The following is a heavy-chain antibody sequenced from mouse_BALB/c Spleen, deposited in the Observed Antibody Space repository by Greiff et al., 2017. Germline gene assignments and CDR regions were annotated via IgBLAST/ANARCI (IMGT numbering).Heavy chain of an antibody. V-gene: IGHV5-6-5*01. J-gene: IGHJ4*01. Sequence: EVKLMESGGGLVKLGGSLKLSCAASGFTFSSYAMSWVRQTPEKRLEWVASISSGGSTYYPDSVKGRFTISRDNARNILYLQMSSLRSEYTSMYYGAREDYGNYVDYAMDYWGQGTSVTVSS. CDR3: AREDYGNYVDYAMDY. D-gene: IGHD2-1*01. CDR2: ISSGGST. CDR1: GFTFSSYA.